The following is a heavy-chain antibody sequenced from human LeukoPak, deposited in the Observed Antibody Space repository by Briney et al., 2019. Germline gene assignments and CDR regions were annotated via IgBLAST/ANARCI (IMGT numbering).Heavy chain of an antibody. CDR3: ARGRYVTTRGGAAAGFLDY. J-gene: IGHJ4*02. D-gene: IGHD6-13*01. V-gene: IGHV4-34*01. CDR2: INHGGST. CDR1: GGSFSGHY. Sequence: SETLSLTCAVSGGSFSGHYWNWIRQPPGKGLEWIGEINHGGSTNCNPSLKSRVTISVDTSQNQFSLRLSSVTAADTAVYYCARGRYVTTRGGAAAGFLDYWGQGTLVTVST.